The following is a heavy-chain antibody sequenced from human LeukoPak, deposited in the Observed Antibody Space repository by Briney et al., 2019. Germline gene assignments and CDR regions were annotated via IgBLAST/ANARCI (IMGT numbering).Heavy chain of an antibody. D-gene: IGHD3-10*01. J-gene: IGHJ4*02. V-gene: IGHV3-7*01. Sequence: PGGSLRLSCAASGFTFSSYWMSWVRQAPWKGLEWVANIKQDGSEKYYVDSVKGRFTISRDNAKNSLYLQMNSLRAEDTAVYYCARALWFGELRDFDYWGQGTLVTVSS. CDR1: GFTFSSYW. CDR3: ARALWFGELRDFDY. CDR2: IKQDGSEK.